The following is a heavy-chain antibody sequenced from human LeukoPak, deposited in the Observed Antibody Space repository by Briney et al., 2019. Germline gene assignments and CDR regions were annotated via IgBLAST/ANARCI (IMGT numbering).Heavy chain of an antibody. CDR2: IIPIFGTA. CDR3: ARDRFSTFYYGMDV. V-gene: IGHV1-69*13. J-gene: IGHJ6*02. D-gene: IGHD2-2*01. CDR1: GGTFSSYA. Sequence: SVKVSCKASGGTFSSYAISWVRQAPGQGLERMGGIIPIFGTANYAQKFQGRVTITADESTSTAYMELSSLRSEDTAVYYCARDRFSTFYYGMDVWGQGTTVTVSS.